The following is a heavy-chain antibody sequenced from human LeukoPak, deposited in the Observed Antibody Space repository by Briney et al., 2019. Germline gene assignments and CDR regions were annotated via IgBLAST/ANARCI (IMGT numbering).Heavy chain of an antibody. J-gene: IGHJ6*03. CDR2: IIPIFGTA. CDR3: ASSLNYYGSGSYHYYYYYMDV. V-gene: IGHV1-69*13. D-gene: IGHD3-10*01. Sequence: ASVKVSCKASGGTFSSYAISWVRQAPGQGLEWMGGIIPIFGTANYAQKFQGRVTITADESTSTAYMELSSLRSEDTAVYYCASSLNYYGSGSYHYYYYYMDVWGKGTTVTISS. CDR1: GGTFSSYA.